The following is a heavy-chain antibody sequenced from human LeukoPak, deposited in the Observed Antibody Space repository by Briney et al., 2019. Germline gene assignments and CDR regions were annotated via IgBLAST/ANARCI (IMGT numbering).Heavy chain of an antibody. Sequence: GGSLRLSCAASRFTFSSYEMNWVRQAPGKGLEWVSYISGSGTKHYADSVKGRFTISRDNAKNSLYLQMNSLRVEDTAVYYCARQTMVRATQVEWFDPWGQGTLVTVSS. CDR2: ISGSGTK. J-gene: IGHJ5*02. CDR1: RFTFSSYE. V-gene: IGHV3-48*03. D-gene: IGHD3-10*01. CDR3: ARQTMVRATQVEWFDP.